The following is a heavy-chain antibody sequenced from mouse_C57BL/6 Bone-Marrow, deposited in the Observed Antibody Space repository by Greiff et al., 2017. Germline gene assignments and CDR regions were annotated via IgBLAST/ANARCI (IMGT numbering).Heavy chain of an antibody. CDR3: THSNYWFAY. D-gene: IGHD2-5*01. J-gene: IGHJ3*01. CDR1: GFNIKDDY. CDR2: IDPENGDT. V-gene: IGHV14-4*01. Sequence: VQLQQSGAELVRPGASVKLSCTASGFNIKDDYMHWVKQRPEQGLEWIGWIDPENGDTEYASKFQGKATITADTSSNTAYLQLSGLTSEDTAVYYCTHSNYWFAYWGQGTLVTVSA.